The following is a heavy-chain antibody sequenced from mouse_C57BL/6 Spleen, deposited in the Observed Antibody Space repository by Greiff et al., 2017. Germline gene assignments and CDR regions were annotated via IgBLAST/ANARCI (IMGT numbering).Heavy chain of an antibody. CDR1: EYAFPSHD. V-gene: IGHV5-2*03. Sequence: EVQLMEPGGGLVQPGESLKLSCESNEYAFPSHDMSWVRKTPGQGLELVAAINSDGGSTYYPDTMERRFIFSRDNAKKTLYLQMSSLRSEDTALYYCASRNGSWDFDVWGTGTTVTVAS. CDR3: ASRNGSWDFDV. D-gene: IGHD1-1*01. J-gene: IGHJ1*03. CDR2: INSDGGST.